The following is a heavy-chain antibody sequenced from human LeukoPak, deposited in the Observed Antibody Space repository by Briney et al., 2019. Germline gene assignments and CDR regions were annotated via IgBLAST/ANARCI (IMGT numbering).Heavy chain of an antibody. V-gene: IGHV4-61*02. D-gene: IGHD5-12*01. CDR2: IYTSGST. CDR3: ARGDIVATTSGNWFDP. J-gene: IGHJ5*02. CDR1: GGSISSSSYY. Sequence: SETLSLTCSVSGGSISSSSYYWSWIRQPAGKGLEWIGRIYTSGSTNYNPSLKSRVTMSVDTSKNQFSLKLSSVTAADTAVYYCARGDIVATTSGNWFDPWGQGTLVTVSS.